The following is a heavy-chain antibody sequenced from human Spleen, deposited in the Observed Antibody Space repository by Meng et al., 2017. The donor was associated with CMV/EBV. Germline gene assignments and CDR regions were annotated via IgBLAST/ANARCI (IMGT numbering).Heavy chain of an antibody. J-gene: IGHJ4*02. CDR1: GYNFIDSY. CDR2: INPKRGST. CDR3: ASGEWELPTGFDY. Sequence: TASGYNFIDSYMYWVRQAPGQGLEWMGWINPKRGSTEYVQKFQGRVTMTRDTSISTVYMELSRLRFDDTAMYFCASGEWELPTGFDYWGQGTLVTVSS. V-gene: IGHV1-2*02. D-gene: IGHD1-26*01.